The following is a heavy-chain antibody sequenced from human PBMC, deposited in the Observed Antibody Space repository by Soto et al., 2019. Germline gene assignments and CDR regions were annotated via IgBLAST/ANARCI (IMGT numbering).Heavy chain of an antibody. J-gene: IGHJ6*02. V-gene: IGHV3-13*01. CDR3: AKGITIFGVVTEYNPYYYYGMDV. D-gene: IGHD3-3*01. CDR1: GFTFSNYD. CDR2: SGSGGGT. Sequence: GGSLRLSCAASGFTFSNYDMHWVRQVTGKGLEWVSTSGSGGGTYYPGSVKGRFTISRDNSKNTLYLQMNSLRAEDTAVYYCAKGITIFGVVTEYNPYYYYGMDVWAQGTTVNVSS.